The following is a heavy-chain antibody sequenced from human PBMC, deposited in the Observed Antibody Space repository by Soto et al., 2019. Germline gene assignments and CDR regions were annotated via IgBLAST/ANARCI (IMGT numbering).Heavy chain of an antibody. D-gene: IGHD3-3*01. J-gene: IGHJ6*02. Sequence: GGSLRLSCAAAGFTVDSYSINWVRQAPGKGLEWVSYISSSSGSIFYADSVRGRFTISRDNARNSVFLHLNSLRAEDTAVYYCARDRYSYYDFWSGSLPYYYFGMDVWGQGTTVTVSS. CDR3: ARDRYSYYDFWSGSLPYYYFGMDV. CDR2: ISSSSGSI. CDR1: GFTVDSYS. V-gene: IGHV3-48*01.